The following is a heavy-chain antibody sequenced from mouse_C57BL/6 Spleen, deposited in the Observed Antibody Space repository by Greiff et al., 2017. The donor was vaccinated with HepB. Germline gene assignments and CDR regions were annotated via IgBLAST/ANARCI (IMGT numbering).Heavy chain of an antibody. CDR3: ARDYGSSFAY. CDR2: ISSGSSTI. CDR1: GFTFSDYG. J-gene: IGHJ3*01. V-gene: IGHV5-17*01. D-gene: IGHD1-1*01. Sequence: EVMLVESGGGLVKPGGSLKLSCAASGFTFSDYGMHWVRQAPEKGLEWVAYISSGSSTIYYADTVKGRFTIARDNAKNTLFLQMTSLRSEDTAMYYCARDYGSSFAYWGQGTLVTVSA.